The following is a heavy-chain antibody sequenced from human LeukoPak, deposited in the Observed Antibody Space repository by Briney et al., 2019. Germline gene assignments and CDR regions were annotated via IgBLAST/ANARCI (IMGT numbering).Heavy chain of an antibody. J-gene: IGHJ4*02. CDR3: ASAGSYSVDY. V-gene: IGHV4-39*01. CDR2: TYYSGST. Sequence: SETLSLTCTVSGGSISSSSYYWGWIRQPPGKGLEWIGSTYYSGSTYYNPSLESRVTISVDTSKNQFSLKLGSVTAADTAVYYCASAGSYSVDYWGQGTLVTVSS. D-gene: IGHD1-26*01. CDR1: GGSISSSSYY.